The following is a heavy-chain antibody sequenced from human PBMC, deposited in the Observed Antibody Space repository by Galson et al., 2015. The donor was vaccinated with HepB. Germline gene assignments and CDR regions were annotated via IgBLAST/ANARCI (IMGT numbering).Heavy chain of an antibody. CDR2: ISSSSSYT. J-gene: IGHJ4*02. V-gene: IGHV3-11*06. CDR3: ARGDKRWLQFVDY. Sequence: SLRLSCAASGFTFSDYYMSWIRQAPGKGLEWVSYISSSSSYTNYADTVKGRFTISRDNAKNSLYLQMNSLRAEDTAVYYCARGDKRWLQFVDYWGQGTLVTVSS. CDR1: GFTFSDYY. D-gene: IGHD5-24*01.